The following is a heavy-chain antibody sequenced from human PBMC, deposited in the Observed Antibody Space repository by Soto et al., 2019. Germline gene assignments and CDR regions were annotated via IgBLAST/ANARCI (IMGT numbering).Heavy chain of an antibody. J-gene: IGHJ4*02. CDR1: GGSFSGYY. V-gene: IGHV4-34*01. D-gene: IGHD5-18*01. CDR3: AVSGYSYGSDY. Sequence: ETLSLTCAVYGGSFSGYYWSWIRQPPGKGLEWIGEINHSGSTNYNPSLKSRVTISVDTSKNQFSLKLSSVTAADTAVYYCAVSGYSYGSDYWGQGTLVTVSS. CDR2: INHSGST.